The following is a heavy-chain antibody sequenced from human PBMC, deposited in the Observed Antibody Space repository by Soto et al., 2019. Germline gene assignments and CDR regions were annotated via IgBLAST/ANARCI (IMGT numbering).Heavy chain of an antibody. Sequence: GGSLRLSCAASGFTFSSYSMNWVRQAPGKGLEWVSSISSSSSYIYYADSVKGRFTISRDNAKNSLYLQMNSLRAEDTAVYYCARGAVVVAATPVEDAFDIWGQGTMVTVSS. V-gene: IGHV3-21*01. J-gene: IGHJ3*02. CDR2: ISSSSSYI. CDR3: ARGAVVVAATPVEDAFDI. CDR1: GFTFSSYS. D-gene: IGHD2-15*01.